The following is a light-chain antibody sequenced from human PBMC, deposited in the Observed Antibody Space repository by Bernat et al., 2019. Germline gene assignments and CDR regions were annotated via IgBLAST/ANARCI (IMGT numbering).Light chain of an antibody. CDR1: QDISKY. CDR3: QQYDRYPLT. Sequence: DIQMTQSPSSLSASVGDRVTITCRATQDISKYLAWFQQKPGKAPKSLIYGASTLHSGVPSRFSGSGSGTDFTLTISSLQPDDLATYYCQQYDRYPLTFGGGTKMEVK. J-gene: IGKJ4*01. V-gene: IGKV1-16*01. CDR2: GAS.